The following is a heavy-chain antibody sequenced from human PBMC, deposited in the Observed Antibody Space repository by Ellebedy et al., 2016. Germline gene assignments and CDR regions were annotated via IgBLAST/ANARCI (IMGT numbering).Heavy chain of an antibody. D-gene: IGHD5-12*01. CDR1: GFTFSSYG. Sequence: GESLKISXAASGFTFSSYGMHWVRQAPGKGLEWVAVIWYDGSNKYYADSVKGRFTISRDNSKNTLYLQMNSLRAEDTAVYYCAKDGADIVATSLFYYGMDVWGQGTTVTVSS. CDR2: IWYDGSNK. CDR3: AKDGADIVATSLFYYGMDV. J-gene: IGHJ6*02. V-gene: IGHV3-30*02.